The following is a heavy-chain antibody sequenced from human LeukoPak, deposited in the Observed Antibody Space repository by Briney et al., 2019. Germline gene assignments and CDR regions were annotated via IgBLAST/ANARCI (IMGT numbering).Heavy chain of an antibody. D-gene: IGHD4-17*01. CDR3: ARGALTAVTYYFDY. Sequence: SETLSLTCAVCVGFISSSNWWSWVRQRPGKGLDWIGEIYHSGSTNYNPSLKSRVTISVDKSKNQFSMKLSSVTAADTAVYYCARGALTAVTYYFDYWGQGTLVTVSS. CDR1: VGFISSSNW. J-gene: IGHJ4*02. CDR2: IYHSGST. V-gene: IGHV4-4*02.